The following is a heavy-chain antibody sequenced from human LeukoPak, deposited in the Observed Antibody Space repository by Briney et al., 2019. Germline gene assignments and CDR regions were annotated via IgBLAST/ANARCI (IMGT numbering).Heavy chain of an antibody. Sequence: PSETLSLTCAVSGYSISSGYYWGWIRQPPGKGLEWIGGIYHSGNPYYNPSLKSRVTISVDTSKNQFSLRLSSVTAADTAVYYCARHPLAYYESTGYVGTHFDCWGQGTLVTVSS. V-gene: IGHV4-38-2*01. D-gene: IGHD3-22*01. CDR1: GYSISSGYY. J-gene: IGHJ4*02. CDR2: IYHSGNP. CDR3: ARHPLAYYESTGYVGTHFDC.